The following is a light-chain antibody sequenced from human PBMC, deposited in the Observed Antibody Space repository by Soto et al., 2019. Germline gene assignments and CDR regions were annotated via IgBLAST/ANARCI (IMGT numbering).Light chain of an antibody. CDR1: QSLGTN. CDR3: QQYNQWPRT. Sequence: EIEMTQYPATLSVSPGERATLSCRASQSLGTNLAWSQQKPGQVPRLLIHGASTRATGIPARFSGSGSGTDFTLTISSLQSEDFAVYYCQQYNQWPRTFGQGTKV. CDR2: GAS. V-gene: IGKV3-15*01. J-gene: IGKJ1*01.